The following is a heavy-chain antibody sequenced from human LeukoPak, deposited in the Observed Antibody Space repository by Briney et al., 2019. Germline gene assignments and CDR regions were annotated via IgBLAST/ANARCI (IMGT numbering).Heavy chain of an antibody. V-gene: IGHV3-23*01. CDR2: ISASGGRT. D-gene: IGHD4-17*01. J-gene: IGHJ2*01. Sequence: GGSLRLSCAASGFIFSSYGMSWVRQAPGKGLEWVSAISASGGRTNNADSVKGRSTISRDNSKNTLYLQMNSLRAEDTAVYYCAKVAPIGDGDFWYFDLWGRGTLVTASS. CDR1: GFIFSSYG. CDR3: AKVAPIGDGDFWYFDL.